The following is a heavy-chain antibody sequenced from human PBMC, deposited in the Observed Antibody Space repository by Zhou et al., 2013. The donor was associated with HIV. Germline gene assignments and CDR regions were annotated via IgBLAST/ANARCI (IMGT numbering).Heavy chain of an antibody. V-gene: IGHV1-8*01. CDR3: GRDMALRYSDYYYGMDV. CDR1: GYTFTSYD. D-gene: IGHD3-9*01. J-gene: IGHJ6*02. Sequence: QVQLVQSGAEVKKPGASVKVSCKASGYTFTSYDMHWVRQASGQGLEWMGWINPNSGKSYYAERFQGRVTMTRDTSTSTAYMELSSLRSEDTAVYYCGRDMALRYSDYYYGMDVWGQGTTVTVS. CDR2: INPNSGKS.